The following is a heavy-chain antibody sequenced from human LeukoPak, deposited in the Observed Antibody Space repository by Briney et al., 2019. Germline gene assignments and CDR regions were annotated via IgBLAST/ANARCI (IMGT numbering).Heavy chain of an antibody. J-gene: IGHJ4*02. V-gene: IGHV1-2*02. D-gene: IGHD3-22*01. CDR1: GYTFTGYY. CDR2: TNPNSGGT. CDR3: ATEYYYDSSGYYTGYFDY. Sequence: ASVKVSCKASGYTFTGYYMHWVRQAPGQGLEWMGWTNPNSGGTNYAQKFQGRVTMTRDTSISTAYMELSRLRSDDTAVYYCATEYYYDSSGYYTGYFDYWGQGTLVTVSS.